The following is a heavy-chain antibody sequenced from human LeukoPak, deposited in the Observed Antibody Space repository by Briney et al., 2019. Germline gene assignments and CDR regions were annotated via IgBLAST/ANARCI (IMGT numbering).Heavy chain of an antibody. Sequence: PGGSLRLSCAASGITFSTYTMNWVRQAPGKGLEWVSSISVSSSYIYYAGSVKGRFTISRDNAKNSLYLQMNSLRVEDTAVYFCTRDGKDCSRTSCSADYWGQGTLVTVSS. CDR3: TRDGKDCSRTSCSADY. CDR2: ISVSSSYI. CDR1: GITFSTYT. D-gene: IGHD2-2*01. V-gene: IGHV3-21*01. J-gene: IGHJ4*02.